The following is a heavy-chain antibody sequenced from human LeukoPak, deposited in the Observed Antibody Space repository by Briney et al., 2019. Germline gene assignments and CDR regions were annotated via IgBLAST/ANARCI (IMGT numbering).Heavy chain of an antibody. CDR2: IYHSGST. CDR1: GGSISSSTW. D-gene: IGHD3-22*01. J-gene: IGHJ4*02. V-gene: IGHV4-4*02. CDR3: AGDSGSSGYKYYFDY. Sequence: SETLSLTCAVFGGSISSSTWWSWVRQPPGKGLEWVGEIYHSGSTNYNPSLKSRVTISVDKSKNQFSLNLSSVTAAGTAVYYCAGDSGSSGYKYYFDYWGQGTLVTVSS.